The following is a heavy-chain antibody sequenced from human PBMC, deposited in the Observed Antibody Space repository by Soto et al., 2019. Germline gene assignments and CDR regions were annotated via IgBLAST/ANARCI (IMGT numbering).Heavy chain of an antibody. V-gene: IGHV1-69*12. J-gene: IGHJ4*02. D-gene: IGHD2-15*01. CDR3: AGGMCFGGSCYLDV. CDR2: ISHGIDIR. Sequence: QVQLVQSGAEVKKPGSSVKVSCKASGGTFSTYTLYWVRQAPGKGLEWMGGISHGIDIRDYAQKFQGRVTITADESTSTVYMHLSTLISEDTALYYCAGGMCFGGSCYLDVWGQGTLVTVSS. CDR1: GGTFSTYT.